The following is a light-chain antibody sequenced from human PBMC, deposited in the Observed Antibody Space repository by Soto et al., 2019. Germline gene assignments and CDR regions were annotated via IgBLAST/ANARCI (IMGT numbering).Light chain of an antibody. CDR2: DAS. Sequence: EIVLTHSPATLSLSPCERATLSSRASQSLSTYLAWYQQKPGQAPRLLIYDASNRATGIPARFSGSGSGTEFTLTISSLQSEDFAVYYCQQYNNWPRTFGQGTKVDIK. CDR1: QSLSTY. CDR3: QQYNNWPRT. V-gene: IGKV3-11*01. J-gene: IGKJ1*01.